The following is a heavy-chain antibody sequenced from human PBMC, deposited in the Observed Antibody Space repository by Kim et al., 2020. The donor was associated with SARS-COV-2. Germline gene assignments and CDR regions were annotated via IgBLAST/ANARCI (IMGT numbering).Heavy chain of an antibody. CDR2: IRSKANRYAT. CDR3: ARVNPIAGGWYDAFDI. Sequence: GGSLRLSCAASGFTLSGSTVHWVRQASGKGLEWVGRIRSKANRYATAYAASVKNRFTISRDDSKNTAYLQMNSLKTEDTAVYYCARVNPIAGGWYDAFDIWGQGTMVTVSA. D-gene: IGHD6-19*01. J-gene: IGHJ3*02. V-gene: IGHV3-73*01. CDR1: GFTLSGST.